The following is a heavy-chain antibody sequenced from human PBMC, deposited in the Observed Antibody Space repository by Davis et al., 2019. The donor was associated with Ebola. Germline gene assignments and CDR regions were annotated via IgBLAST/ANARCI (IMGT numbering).Heavy chain of an antibody. CDR2: INHSGST. Sequence: MPSETLSLTCAVYGGSFSGYYWSWIRQPPGKGLEWIGEINHSGSTNYNPSLKSRVTISVDTSKNQFSLRLSSVTAADTAVYYCAKDRGGYCSGGSCYLEMRYFDYWGQGTLVTVSS. V-gene: IGHV4-34*01. D-gene: IGHD2-15*01. CDR1: GGSFSGYY. CDR3: AKDRGGYCSGGSCYLEMRYFDY. J-gene: IGHJ4*02.